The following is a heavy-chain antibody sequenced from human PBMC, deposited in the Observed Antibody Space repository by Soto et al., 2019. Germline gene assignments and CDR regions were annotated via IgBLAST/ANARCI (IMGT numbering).Heavy chain of an antibody. CDR2: IKNKANSYTT. CDR3: IRVRLGSSRSSEY. CDR1: GFTFSDHY. J-gene: IGHJ4*02. Sequence: EVQMVEWGGGLVQPEGSLRLSYAASGFTFSDHYMDWVCQAPGKGMEWVGRIKNKANSYTTEYAAPVKGRFIISRDDSKNSVFLQMNCLKTDDTAVYYCIRVRLGSSRSSEYWGQGILVPVSS. D-gene: IGHD6-19*01. V-gene: IGHV3-72*01.